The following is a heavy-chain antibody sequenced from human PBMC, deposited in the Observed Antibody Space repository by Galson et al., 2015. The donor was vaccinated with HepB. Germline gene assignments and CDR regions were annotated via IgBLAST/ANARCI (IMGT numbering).Heavy chain of an antibody. D-gene: IGHD1-26*01. CDR1: GFTFSSYS. V-gene: IGHV3-48*04. CDR3: ARDVGDFYYGMDV. Sequence: SLRLSCAASGFTFSSYSMNWVRQAPGKGLEWVSYISGSSSSIYYADSVKGRFAISRDNAKKSLSLQMNSLRAEDTAVYYCARDVGDFYYGMDVWGQGTTVTVSS. J-gene: IGHJ6*02. CDR2: ISGSSSSI.